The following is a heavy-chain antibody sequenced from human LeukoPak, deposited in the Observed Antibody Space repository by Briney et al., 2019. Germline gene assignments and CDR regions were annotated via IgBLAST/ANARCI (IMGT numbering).Heavy chain of an antibody. V-gene: IGHV3-15*01. CDR3: TTVYSSGWYGFDY. D-gene: IGHD6-19*01. CDR2: IKSKTDGGTT. J-gene: IGHJ4*02. CDR1: GFTFSNAW. Sequence: GGSLRLSCAASGFTFSNAWMSWVRQAPGKGLEWVGRIKSKTDGGTTDYAAPVKGRFTISRDDSKNTLYLQMNSLKTEDTAVYYCTTVYSSGWYGFDYWGQGTLVTVSS.